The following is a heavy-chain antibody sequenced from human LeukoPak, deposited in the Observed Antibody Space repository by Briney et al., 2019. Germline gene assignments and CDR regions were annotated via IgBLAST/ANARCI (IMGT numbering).Heavy chain of an antibody. V-gene: IGHV3-15*01. CDR2: IKSKTDGGTT. CDR3: TTDDSSGWYPSYYFDY. CDR1: GFTFSSYA. Sequence: GGSLRLSCAASGFTFSSYAMSWVRQAPGKGLEWVGRIKSKTDGGTTDYAAPVKGRFTISRDDSKNTLYLQMNSLKTEDTAVYYCTTDDSSGWYPSYYFDYWGQGTLVTVSS. J-gene: IGHJ4*02. D-gene: IGHD6-19*01.